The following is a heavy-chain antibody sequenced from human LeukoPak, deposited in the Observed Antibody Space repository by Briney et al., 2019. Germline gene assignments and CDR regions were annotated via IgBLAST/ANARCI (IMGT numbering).Heavy chain of an antibody. CDR1: GYTFTSNN. J-gene: IGHJ6*04. CDR3: ARAVTNYNPLDV. D-gene: IGHD4/OR15-4a*01. CDR2: MNPNNGNK. V-gene: IGHV1-8*01. Sequence: ASVKVSCKASGYTFTSNNIDWVRQAPGRGLEWMGWMNPNNGNKGYAQKFQGRVTMTRDISITTAYMELSSLGSEDTAVYYCARAVTNYNPLDVWGKGTSVTVSS.